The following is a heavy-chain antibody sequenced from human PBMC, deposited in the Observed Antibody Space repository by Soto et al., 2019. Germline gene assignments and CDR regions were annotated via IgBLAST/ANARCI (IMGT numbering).Heavy chain of an antibody. CDR2: ISSSGSTI. CDR3: ATVLPAAIQVGMDV. Sequence: PGGSLRLSCAASGLTFSSYEMNWVRQAPGKGLEWVSYISSSGSTIYYADSVKGRFTISRDNAKNSLYLQMNSLRAEDTAVYYCATVLPAAIQVGMDVWGQGTTVTVSS. V-gene: IGHV3-48*03. CDR1: GLTFSSYE. D-gene: IGHD2-2*02. J-gene: IGHJ6*02.